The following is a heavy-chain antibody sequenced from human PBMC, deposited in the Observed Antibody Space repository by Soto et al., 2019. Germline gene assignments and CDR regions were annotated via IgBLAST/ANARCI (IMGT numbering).Heavy chain of an antibody. CDR2: ISSNGGST. J-gene: IGHJ3*02. V-gene: IGHV3-64*01. CDR3: AREDGAFDI. Sequence: GGSLRLSCAASGLTFCSYAMHWLRQAPGKGLEYVSAISSNGGSTYYANSVKGRFTISRDNSKNTLYLQMGSLRAEDMAVYYCAREDGAFDIWGQGTMVTVSS. CDR1: GLTFCSYA.